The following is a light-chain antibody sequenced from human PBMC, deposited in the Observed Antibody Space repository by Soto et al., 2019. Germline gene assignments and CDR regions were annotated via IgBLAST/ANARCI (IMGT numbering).Light chain of an antibody. CDR2: DAS. Sequence: EIVLTQSPATLSLSPGERATLSCRASQGVSSYLAWYQQKPGQAPRLLIYDASTRATGIPDRFSGSGSGTDFTLSISRLEPEDFAVYYCQSYGSSRTFGHGTKVDIK. J-gene: IGKJ1*01. CDR3: QSYGSSRT. V-gene: IGKV3D-11*01. CDR1: QGVSSY.